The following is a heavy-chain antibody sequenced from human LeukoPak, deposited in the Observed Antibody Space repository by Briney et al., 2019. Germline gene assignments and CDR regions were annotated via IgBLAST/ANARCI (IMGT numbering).Heavy chain of an antibody. J-gene: IGHJ4*02. V-gene: IGHV1-69*05. CDR1: GGTFSSYA. CDR3: ARSCFSSSCRREFDY. Sequence: SVKVSCKASGGTFSSYAISWVRQAPGQGLEWMGGIIPIFGTANYAQKFQGRVTITTDESTSTAYMELSSLRSEDTAVYYCARSCFSSSCRREFDYWGQGTLVTVSS. CDR2: IIPIFGTA. D-gene: IGHD6-13*01.